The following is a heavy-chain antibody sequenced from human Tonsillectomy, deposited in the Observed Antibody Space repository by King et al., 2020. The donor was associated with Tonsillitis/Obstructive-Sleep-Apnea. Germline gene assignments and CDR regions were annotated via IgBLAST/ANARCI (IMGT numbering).Heavy chain of an antibody. CDR1: GFTFSSYG. CDR2: ISYDGSNK. V-gene: IGHV3-30*18. J-gene: IGHJ4*02. CDR3: AKERIVGATLDY. D-gene: IGHD1-26*01. Sequence: VQLVESGGGVVQPGRSLRLSCAASGFTFSSYGMHWVRQAPGKGLEWVAVISYDGSNKYYADSVKGRFTISRDNSKNTLYLQMNSLRAEDTAVYYCAKERIVGATLDYWGQGTLVTVSS.